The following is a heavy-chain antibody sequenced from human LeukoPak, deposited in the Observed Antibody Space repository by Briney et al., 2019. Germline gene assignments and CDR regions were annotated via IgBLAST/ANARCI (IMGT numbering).Heavy chain of an antibody. CDR2: IYYSGST. CDR3: ARVLSYDSSGYYYYFDY. D-gene: IGHD3-22*01. Sequence: SETLSLTCTVSGGSISPYYWSWIRQPPGKGLEYIGYIYYSGSTNYNPSLKSRVTISVDTSKNQFSLKLSSVTAADTAVYYCARVLSYDSSGYYYYFDYWGQGTLVTVSS. V-gene: IGHV4-59*08. CDR1: GGSISPYY. J-gene: IGHJ4*02.